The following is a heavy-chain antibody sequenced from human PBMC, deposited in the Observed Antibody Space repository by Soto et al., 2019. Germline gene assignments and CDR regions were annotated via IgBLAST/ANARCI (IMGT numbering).Heavy chain of an antibody. CDR3: AHVYGGYDNFDY. V-gene: IGHV2-5*02. CDR1: GFSLSTSGVG. J-gene: IGHJ4*02. CDR2: IYWDDDK. D-gene: IGHD5-12*01. Sequence: QITLKETGPTLVKPTQTLTLTCTFSGFSLSTSGVGVGWIRQPPGKALEWLALIYWDDDKRYSPSLKSRLTITKDTSKNQVVLTMTNMDPVDTATYYCAHVYGGYDNFDYWGQGTLVTVSS.